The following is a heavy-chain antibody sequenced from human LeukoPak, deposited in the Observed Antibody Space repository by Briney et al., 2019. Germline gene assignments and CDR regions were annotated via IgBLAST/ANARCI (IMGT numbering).Heavy chain of an antibody. CDR2: LSSGGGGT. Sequence: GGTLRLSCASSGFTFSRYPMMWVRQAPGKGLEGVSTLSSGGGGTYYADSVRGRFTISRDDSKNTLYLQMISLTAEDTALYYCAKGYSSGWYAFDSWGQGTLVTVSS. D-gene: IGHD6-19*01. CDR1: GFTFSRYP. J-gene: IGHJ4*02. V-gene: IGHV3-23*01. CDR3: AKGYSSGWYAFDS.